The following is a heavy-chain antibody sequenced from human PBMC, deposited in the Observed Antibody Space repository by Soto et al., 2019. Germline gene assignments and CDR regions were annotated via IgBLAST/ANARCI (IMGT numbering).Heavy chain of an antibody. D-gene: IGHD3-22*01. CDR3: ARGGYYDSSGSRNYHYYGMDA. J-gene: IGHJ6*02. CDR2: ISPYDDNT. CDR1: GYSFNSYG. Sequence: QVQLVQSGSEVKKPGASVKVSCKASGYSFNSYGISWVRQAPRQGLEWLGWISPYDDNTKYAQSLQGRVTMTTDTSTRTAYMELRSLRSDDTAVYYCARGGYYDSSGSRNYHYYGMDAWGQGTTVTVS. V-gene: IGHV1-18*01.